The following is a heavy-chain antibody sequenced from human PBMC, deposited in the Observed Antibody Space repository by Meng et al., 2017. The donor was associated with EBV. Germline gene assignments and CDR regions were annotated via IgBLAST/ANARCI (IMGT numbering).Heavy chain of an antibody. V-gene: IGHV1-69*12. J-gene: IGHJ4*02. CDR3: ASAEHYGDYVFEY. Sequence: QGKLGQLGAELQQPGSSVKVSCKTSGGILRSFAISWVRQAPGQGLEWMGGIIPLFHTTNYAQKFQGRLHIIADESSATTYMELSSLRSEDTAIYYCASAEHYGDYVFEYWGQGTLVTVSS. CDR2: IIPLFHTT. CDR1: GGILRSFA. D-gene: IGHD4-17*01.